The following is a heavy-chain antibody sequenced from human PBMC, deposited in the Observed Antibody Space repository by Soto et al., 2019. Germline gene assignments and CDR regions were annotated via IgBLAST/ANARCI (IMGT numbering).Heavy chain of an antibody. D-gene: IGHD1-26*01. V-gene: IGHV4-34*01. Sequence: PSETLSLTCAVYGGSFSGYYWSWIRQPPGKGLEWIGEINHSGSTNYNPSLKSRVTISVDTSKNQFSLKLSSVTAADTAVYYCASRVGVIDYWGQGTLVTVSS. CDR1: GGSFSGYY. CDR3: ASRVGVIDY. J-gene: IGHJ4*02. CDR2: INHSGST.